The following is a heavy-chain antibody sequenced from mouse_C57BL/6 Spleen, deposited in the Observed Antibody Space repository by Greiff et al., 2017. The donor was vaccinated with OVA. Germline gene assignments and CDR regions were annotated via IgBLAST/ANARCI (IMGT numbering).Heavy chain of an antibody. J-gene: IGHJ4*01. Sequence: VKVVESGAELVKPGASVKISCKASGYAFRSYWMNWVKQRPGKGLEWIGQIYPGDGDTNYNGKFKGKATLTADKSSSTAYMQLSSLTSEDSAVYFCARGAVGGAMDYWGQGTSVTVSS. CDR3: ARGAVGGAMDY. CDR2: IYPGDGDT. V-gene: IGHV1-80*01. CDR1: GYAFRSYW. D-gene: IGHD1-1*01.